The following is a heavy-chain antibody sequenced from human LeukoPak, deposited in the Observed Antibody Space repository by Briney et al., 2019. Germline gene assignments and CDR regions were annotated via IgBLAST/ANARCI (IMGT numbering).Heavy chain of an antibody. J-gene: IGHJ4*02. V-gene: IGHV3-7*01. CDR3: ARKRPNYFDY. Sequence: GGSLRLSCAASGFTFSNYWMAWVRRAPGKGPEWVANINLDGSQKYYVDSVKGRFTISRDNAENSLYLQTNSLRAEDTALYYCARKRPNYFDYWGQGTLVTVPS. CDR2: INLDGSQK. CDR1: GFTFSNYW.